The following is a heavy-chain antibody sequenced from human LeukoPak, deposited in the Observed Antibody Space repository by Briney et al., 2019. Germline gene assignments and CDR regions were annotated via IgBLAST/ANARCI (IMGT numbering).Heavy chain of an antibody. V-gene: IGHV4-61*02. J-gene: IGHJ5*02. CDR2: FSITGGT. D-gene: IGHD5-18*01. CDR3: ARRWIQLDSDWFDP. CDR1: GAAISSDNYY. Sequence: PSETLSLTCTVFGAAISSDNYYWTWIRQPAGKGLEWIGRFSITGGTYYNPSLKSRVTISVDTSKNQFSLKLSSVTAADTAVYYCARRWIQLDSDWFDPWGQGTLVTVSS.